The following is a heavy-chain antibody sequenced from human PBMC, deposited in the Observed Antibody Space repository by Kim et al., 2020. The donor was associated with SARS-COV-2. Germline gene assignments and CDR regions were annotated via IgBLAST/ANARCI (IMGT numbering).Heavy chain of an antibody. V-gene: IGHV1-8*01. Sequence: ASVKVSCQASGYIFTSYDINWVRQATGQGLEWMGWMNPNSGNTGYAQKFQGRVTMTRNTSITTAYMELSSLRSEDTAVYYCARRIAAAGTPIGYWGQGTLVTVSS. CDR3: ARRIAAAGTPIGY. CDR2: MNPNSGNT. J-gene: IGHJ4*02. CDR1: GYIFTSYD. D-gene: IGHD6-13*01.